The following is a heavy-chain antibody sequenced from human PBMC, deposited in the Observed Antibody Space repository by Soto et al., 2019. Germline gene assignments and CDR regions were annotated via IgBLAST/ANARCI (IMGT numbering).Heavy chain of an antibody. V-gene: IGHV1-58*02. Sequence: GASVKVSCKASGFTFTSSAMQWVRQARGQRLEWIGWIVVGSGNTNYAQKFQERVTITRDMSTSTAYMELSSLRSEDTAVYYCALRTRAPGTIAAPDYWGQGTLVTVSS. CDR1: GFTFTSSA. CDR3: ALRTRAPGTIAAPDY. D-gene: IGHD6-13*01. CDR2: IVVGSGNT. J-gene: IGHJ4*02.